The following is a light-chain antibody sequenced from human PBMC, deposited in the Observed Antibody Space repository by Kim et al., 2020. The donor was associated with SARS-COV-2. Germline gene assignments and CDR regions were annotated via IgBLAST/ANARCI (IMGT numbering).Light chain of an antibody. CDR2: AAS. CDR3: QQSHSTPLT. Sequence: DIQMTQSPSSLAASVGDRVTITCRASQSISIYLNWYQQRPGKAPKLLISAASSLQGGVPSRFSGSGSGTDFTLTISSLQPEDFASYFCQQSHSTPLTFGQGTKVDIK. V-gene: IGKV1-39*01. J-gene: IGKJ1*01. CDR1: QSISIY.